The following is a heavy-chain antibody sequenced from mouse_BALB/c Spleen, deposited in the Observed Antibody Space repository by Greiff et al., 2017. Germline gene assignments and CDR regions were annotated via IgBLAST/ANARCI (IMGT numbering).Heavy chain of an antibody. D-gene: IGHD1-1*01. V-gene: IGHV5-6*02. CDR3: ARQEDYGSSYGFAY. J-gene: IGHJ3*01. CDR1: GFTFSSYG. CDR2: ISSGGSYT. Sequence: EVKLEESGGDLVKPGGSLKLSCAASGFTFSSYGMSWVRQTPDKRLEWVATISSGGSYTYYPDSVKGRFTISRDNAKNTLYLQMSSLKSEDTAMYYCARQEDYGSSYGFAYWGQGTLVTVSA.